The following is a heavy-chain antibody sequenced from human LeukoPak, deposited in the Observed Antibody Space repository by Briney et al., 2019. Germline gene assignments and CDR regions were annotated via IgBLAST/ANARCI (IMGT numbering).Heavy chain of an antibody. V-gene: IGHV3-20*04. J-gene: IGHJ6*03. CDR2: INWNGGST. CDR3: ARDRSGSYYDSSGYHYYYYYMDV. CDR1: GFTFDDYG. Sequence: AGGSLRLSCAASGFTFDDYGMSWVRQAPGKGLEWVSGINWNGGSTGYADSVKGRFTISRDNAKNSLYLQMNSLRAEDTALYYCARDRSGSYYDSSGYHYYYYYMDVWGKGTTVTVSS. D-gene: IGHD3-22*01.